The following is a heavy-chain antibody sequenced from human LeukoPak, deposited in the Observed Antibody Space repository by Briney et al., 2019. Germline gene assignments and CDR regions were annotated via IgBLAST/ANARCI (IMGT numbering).Heavy chain of an antibody. V-gene: IGHV3-7*03. CDR1: GFTFSSYW. D-gene: IGHD5-18*01. CDR3: ARGALGGIQLWFGDY. CDR2: IKQDGSEK. Sequence: GGSLRLSCAASGFTFSSYWMSWVRQAPGKGLEWVANIKQDGSEKYYVDSVKGRFTISRDNAKNSLYLQMNSLRAKDTAVYYCARGALGGIQLWFGDYWGQGTLVTVSS. J-gene: IGHJ4*02.